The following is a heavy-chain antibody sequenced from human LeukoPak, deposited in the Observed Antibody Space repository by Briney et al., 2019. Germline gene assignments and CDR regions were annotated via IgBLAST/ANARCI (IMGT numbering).Heavy chain of an antibody. CDR1: GFTFSSYE. V-gene: IGHV3-30*18. Sequence: GGSLRLSCAASGFTFSSYEMNWVRQAPGKGLEWVAVISYDGSNKYYADSVKGGFTISRDNSKNTLYLQMNSLRAEDTAVYYCAKPRLAYYDFWSGFDYWGQGTLVTVSS. J-gene: IGHJ4*02. CDR2: ISYDGSNK. D-gene: IGHD3-3*01. CDR3: AKPRLAYYDFWSGFDY.